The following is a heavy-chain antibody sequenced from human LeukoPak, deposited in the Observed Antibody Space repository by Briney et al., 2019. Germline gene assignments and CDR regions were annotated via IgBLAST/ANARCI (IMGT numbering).Heavy chain of an antibody. CDR2: IYYSGTT. Sequence: SSETLSLTCTVSGGSISSSSYYWGWVRQPPGKGLEWIGTIYYSGTTYYNPSLKSRVTISVDTSKNYFSLNLTSVTAADTAMYYCARQTPSIWHIVVVTAIGAFDYWGQGALVTVSS. CDR1: GGSISSSSYY. CDR3: ARQTPSIWHIVVVTAIGAFDY. D-gene: IGHD2-21*02. J-gene: IGHJ4*02. V-gene: IGHV4-39*01.